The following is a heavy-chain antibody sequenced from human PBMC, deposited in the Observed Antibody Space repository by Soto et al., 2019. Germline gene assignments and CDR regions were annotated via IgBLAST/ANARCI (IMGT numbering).Heavy chain of an antibody. D-gene: IGHD4-17*01. V-gene: IGHV4-59*01. CDR1: GGSISSYY. Sequence: PSETLSLTCTVSGGSISSYYWSWIRQPPGKGLERIGYIYYSGSTNYNPSLKSRVTISVDTSKNQFSLKLSSVTAADKALYYCARGPDYGDYHYQFDYWGQGTRVTVS. J-gene: IGHJ4*02. CDR2: IYYSGST. CDR3: ARGPDYGDYHYQFDY.